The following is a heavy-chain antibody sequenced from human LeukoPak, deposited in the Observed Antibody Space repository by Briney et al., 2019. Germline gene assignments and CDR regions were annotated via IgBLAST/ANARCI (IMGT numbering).Heavy chain of an antibody. V-gene: IGHV4-31*03. Sequence: SSQTLSLTCTVSGGSISSGGYYWSWIRQHPGKGLEWIGYIYYSGSTYYNPSLKSRVTILVDASKNQFSLKLSSVTAADTAVYYCARDRLYYGMDVWGQGTTVTVSS. CDR1: GGSISSGGYY. CDR2: IYYSGST. CDR3: ARDRLYYGMDV. J-gene: IGHJ6*02.